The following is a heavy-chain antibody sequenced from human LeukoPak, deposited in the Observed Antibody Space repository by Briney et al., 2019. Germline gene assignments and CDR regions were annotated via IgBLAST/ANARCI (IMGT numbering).Heavy chain of an antibody. D-gene: IGHD3-22*01. CDR2: INPNSGGT. J-gene: IGHJ4*02. Sequence: ASVKVSCKASGYTFTGYYMHWVRQAPGQGLEWMGRINPNSGGTNYAQKFQGRVTMTRDTSISTAYMELSRLRSDDTAVYYCTRGTYYYDSSGYHGGDYWGQGTLVTVSS. CDR1: GYTFTGYY. CDR3: TRGTYYYDSSGYHGGDY. V-gene: IGHV1-2*06.